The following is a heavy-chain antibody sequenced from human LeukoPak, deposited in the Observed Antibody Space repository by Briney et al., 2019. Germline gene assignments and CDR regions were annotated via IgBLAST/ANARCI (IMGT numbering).Heavy chain of an antibody. CDR3: AKEGSSWYSPDY. Sequence: ASVKVSCKASGYTFTSYALHWVRQAPGQRLEWMGWINAGNGHTKYSQKFQVRVTITRDTSASTAYMELSSLRSEDTAVYYCAKEGSSWYSPDYWGQGTLVTVSS. D-gene: IGHD6-13*01. V-gene: IGHV1-3*01. CDR1: GYTFTSYA. J-gene: IGHJ4*02. CDR2: INAGNGHT.